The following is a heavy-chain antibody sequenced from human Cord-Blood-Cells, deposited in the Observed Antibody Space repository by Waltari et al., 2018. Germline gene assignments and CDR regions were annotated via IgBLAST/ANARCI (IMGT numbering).Heavy chain of an antibody. CDR2: IIAILCTA. Sequence: QVQLVQSGAEVRKPGSSVKVSCKSSGGTFSSYAISWVRQAPGQGLEWMQWIIAILCTANYEQKVQGRVTITADESKSTAYMELSSLRSEDTAVYYCAREPRAWDSTNWFDPWGQGTLVTVSS. CDR1: GGTFSSYA. CDR3: AREPRAWDSTNWFDP. V-gene: IGHV1-69*01. J-gene: IGHJ5*02. D-gene: IGHD1-26*01.